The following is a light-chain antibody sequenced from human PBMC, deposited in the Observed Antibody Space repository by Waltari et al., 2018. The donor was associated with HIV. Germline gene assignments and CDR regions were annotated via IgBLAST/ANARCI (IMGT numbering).Light chain of an antibody. CDR1: SCNLGAGND. Sequence: QSELMPPPSASAAPGQTVTLSGTSSSCNLGAGNDLHWYQQVPGRAPKVVIDGNSNRPSGVPDRFSGSKSGSSASLVITGLQSEDEADYYCQSYDSNLSGLFGGGTKVTVL. CDR3: QSYDSNLSGL. CDR2: GNS. V-gene: IGLV1-40*01. J-gene: IGLJ2*01.